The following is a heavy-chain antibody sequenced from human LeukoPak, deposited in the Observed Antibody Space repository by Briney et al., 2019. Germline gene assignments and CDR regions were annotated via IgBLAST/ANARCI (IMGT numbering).Heavy chain of an antibody. CDR3: ARVSGDGSYFDY. Sequence: PSQTLSLTCAVSAGSISSGGYSWSWIRQPPGKGLEWIGYIYHSGSTYYNPSLKSRVTISVDRSKNQFSLKLSSVTAADTAVYYCARVSGDGSYFDYWGQGTLVTVSS. CDR2: IYHSGST. J-gene: IGHJ4*02. D-gene: IGHD4-17*01. V-gene: IGHV4-30-2*01. CDR1: AGSISSGGYS.